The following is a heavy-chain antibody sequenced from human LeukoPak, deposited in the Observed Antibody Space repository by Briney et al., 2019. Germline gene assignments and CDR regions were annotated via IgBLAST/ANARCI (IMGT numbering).Heavy chain of an antibody. CDR3: ARDEWELLPADY. J-gene: IGHJ4*02. CDR2: ISYDGSNK. Sequence: GGSLRLSCAASGFTFSTYATHWVRQAPGKGLEWVAVISYDGSNKYYADSVKGRFTISRDNSKNTLYLQMNSLRAEDTAVYYCARDEWELLPADYWGQGTLVTVSS. D-gene: IGHD1-26*01. V-gene: IGHV3-30-3*01. CDR1: GFTFSTYA.